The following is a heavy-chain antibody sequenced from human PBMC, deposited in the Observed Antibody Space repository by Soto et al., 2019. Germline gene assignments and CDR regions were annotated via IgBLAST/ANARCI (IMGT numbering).Heavy chain of an antibody. V-gene: IGHV1-2*04. CDR1: GYTFTGYY. CDR3: AREIGVRGVSYYYYGMDV. Sequence: ASVKVSCKASGYTFTGYYMHWVLQAPGQGLEWMGWINPNSGGTNYAQKFQGWVTMTRDTSISTAYMELSRLRSDDTAVYYCAREIGVRGVSYYYYGMDVWGQGTTVTVSS. J-gene: IGHJ6*02. CDR2: INPNSGGT. D-gene: IGHD3-10*01.